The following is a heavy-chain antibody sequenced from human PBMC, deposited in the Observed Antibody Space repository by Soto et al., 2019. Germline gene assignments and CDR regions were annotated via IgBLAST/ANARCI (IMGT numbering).Heavy chain of an antibody. J-gene: IGHJ3*01. CDR3: SRGGFHHGFDV. Sequence: EVQLAESGGASVQPGGSLRLSCAASGFTFRSYWMHWVRQAPGKGLVWVARIDNDGTGSIYADSVRGRFTISRDNAYNAVYGQMSSLRADDTAVYYCSRGGFHHGFDVWGQGTMVTVSS. V-gene: IGHV3-74*01. CDR2: IDNDGTGS. CDR1: GFTFRSYW. D-gene: IGHD2-15*01.